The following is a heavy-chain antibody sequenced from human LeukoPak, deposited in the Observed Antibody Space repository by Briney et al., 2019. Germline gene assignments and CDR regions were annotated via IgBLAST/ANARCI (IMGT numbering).Heavy chain of an antibody. CDR1: GGSISSSSYY. J-gene: IGHJ5*02. D-gene: IGHD3-22*01. Sequence: PSETLSLTCTVSGGSISSSSYYWGWIRQPPGKGLEWIGSIYYSGSTYYNPSLKSRVTISVDTSKNQFSLKLSSVTAADTAVYYCARVVVVIGRYNWFDPWGQGTLVTVSS. CDR3: ARVVVVIGRYNWFDP. V-gene: IGHV4-39*01. CDR2: IYYSGST.